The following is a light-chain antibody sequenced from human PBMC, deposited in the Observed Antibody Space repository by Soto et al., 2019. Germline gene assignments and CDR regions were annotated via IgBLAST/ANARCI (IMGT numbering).Light chain of an antibody. J-gene: IGLJ3*02. Sequence: QSVLTQPPSASGTPGQRVTISCSGSSSNIGSNYVYWYQQLPRTAPKLLIYRNNQRPSGVPDRFSGSKSGTSASLAISGLRSEDEADYYCAAWDDGLSGWVFGGGTKLTVL. CDR1: SSNIGSNY. CDR2: RNN. CDR3: AAWDDGLSGWV. V-gene: IGLV1-47*01.